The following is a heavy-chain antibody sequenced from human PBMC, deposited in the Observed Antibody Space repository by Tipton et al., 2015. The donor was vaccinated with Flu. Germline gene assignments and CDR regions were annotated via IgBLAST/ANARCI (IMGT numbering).Heavy chain of an antibody. CDR3: ARAEGSVWAGYYYGLDV. CDR1: GDSIGSRYY. J-gene: IGHJ6*02. V-gene: IGHV4-38-2*02. D-gene: IGHD6-19*01. CDR2: IHRSGNT. Sequence: TLSLTCSVSGDSIGSRYYWGWIRQPPGKGLEWIGNIHRSGNTYHNPSLKSRVTISVDTSKNQFSLNVGSVTAADTAIYFCARAEGSVWAGYYYGLDVWGQGTTVTVSS.